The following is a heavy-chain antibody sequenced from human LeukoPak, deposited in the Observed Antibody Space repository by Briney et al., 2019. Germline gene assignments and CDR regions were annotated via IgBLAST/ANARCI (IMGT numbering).Heavy chain of an antibody. V-gene: IGHV3-23*01. CDR1: GFTFSSYA. J-gene: IGHJ4*02. D-gene: IGHD6-19*01. CDR2: ISGSGGST. CDR3: APTPQWLVLRVGNE. Sequence: PGGSLRLSCAASGFTFSSYAMSWVRQAPGKGLEWVSAISGSGGSTYYADSVKGRFTISRDNSKNTLYLQMNSLRAEDTAVYYCAPTPQWLVLRVGNERGQGTLVTVSS.